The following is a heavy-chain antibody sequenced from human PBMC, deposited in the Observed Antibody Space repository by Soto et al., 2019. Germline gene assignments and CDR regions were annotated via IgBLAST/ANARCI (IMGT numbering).Heavy chain of an antibody. J-gene: IGHJ4*02. CDR2: ISPKSGGT. CDR3: GRGRSGEIVVFY. CDR1: GYTFTGYY. D-gene: IGHD1-26*01. Sequence: ASVKVSCKASGYTFTGYYIHWVRQAPGQGLEWVGEISPKSGGTRYAQKFQGRVTMTKDTSITTVYMELSNLSPDDTAVYYCGRGRSGEIVVFYWGQGTLVTVSS. V-gene: IGHV1-2*02.